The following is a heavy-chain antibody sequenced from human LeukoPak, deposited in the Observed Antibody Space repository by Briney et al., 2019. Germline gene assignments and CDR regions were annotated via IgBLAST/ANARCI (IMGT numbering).Heavy chain of an antibody. D-gene: IGHD3-10*01. Sequence: PGGSLRLSCAASRFTFSDYSMNWVRQAPGKGLQWVASISSGSVYIYYADSMKGRFTISRDNAKNSMYLQMYSLRAEDTAVYYCAKDAFRVKMLVVRGPHYFDYWGQGTLVTVSS. J-gene: IGHJ4*02. CDR3: AKDAFRVKMLVVRGPHYFDY. CDR2: ISSGSVYI. V-gene: IGHV3-21*01. CDR1: RFTFSDYS.